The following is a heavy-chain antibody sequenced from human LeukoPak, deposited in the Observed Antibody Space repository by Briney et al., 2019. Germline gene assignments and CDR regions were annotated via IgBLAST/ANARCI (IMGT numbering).Heavy chain of an antibody. CDR2: ISESGSGT. D-gene: IGHD3-3*01. CDR1: GVTLSDHH. V-gene: IGHV3-23*01. CDR3: AKGVFGVNRAFDY. J-gene: IGHJ4*02. Sequence: GGSLRLSCAASGVTLSDHHVDWVRQAPGKGLEWVSAISESGSGTYYADSVKGRFTISRDNSKNTLYLQMNSLRVDDTALYYCAKGVFGVNRAFDYWGQGTLVTVSS.